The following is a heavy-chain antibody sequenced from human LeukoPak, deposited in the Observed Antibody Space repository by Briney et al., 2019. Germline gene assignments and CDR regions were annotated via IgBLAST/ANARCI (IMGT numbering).Heavy chain of an antibody. CDR2: MRQDGSEK. J-gene: IGHJ3*01. Sequence: GGSLRLSCAASGFTFRSHIISWIRQPPGKGLEWVANMRQDGSEKFYVDSVKGRFTISRDDAKNSLYLQMDSLRAEDTALYYCAREGDAFDFWGQGTMVTVSS. CDR1: GFTFRSHI. CDR3: AREGDAFDF. V-gene: IGHV3-7*01.